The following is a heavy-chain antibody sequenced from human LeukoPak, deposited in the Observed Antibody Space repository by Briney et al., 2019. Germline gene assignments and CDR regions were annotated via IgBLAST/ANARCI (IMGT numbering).Heavy chain of an antibody. CDR2: IRYDGSNK. CDR1: GFTFSSYG. Sequence: GGSLRLSCAASGFTFSSYGMHWVRQAPGKGLEWVAFIRYDGSNKYYADSVKGRFTISRDNSKNTLYLQMNSLRAEDTAVYYCAKDPTKDIVVVVGYYFDYWGQGTLVTVTS. CDR3: AKDPTKDIVVVVGYYFDY. D-gene: IGHD2-2*01. J-gene: IGHJ4*02. V-gene: IGHV3-30*02.